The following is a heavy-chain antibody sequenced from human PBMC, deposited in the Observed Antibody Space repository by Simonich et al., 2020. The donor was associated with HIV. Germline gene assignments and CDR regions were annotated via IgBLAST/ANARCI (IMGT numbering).Heavy chain of an antibody. Sequence: QVQLVQSGAEVKKPGASVKVSCKASGYTFTSYGISWVRQAPGQGLEWMGRINPNSGGTKHAQKFKGRVTMTRDTSISTAYMELSRLRSDDTAVYYCARVSTVTHGDYWGQGTLVTVSS. D-gene: IGHD4-17*01. CDR1: GYTFTSYG. CDR3: ARVSTVTHGDY. V-gene: IGHV1-2*06. CDR2: INPNSGGT. J-gene: IGHJ4*02.